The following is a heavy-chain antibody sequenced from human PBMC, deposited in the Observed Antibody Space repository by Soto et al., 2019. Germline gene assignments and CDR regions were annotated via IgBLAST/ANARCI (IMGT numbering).Heavy chain of an antibody. Sequence: GESLKISCRTSGYRFTSYWIAWVRQMPGKGLEWRGIIFPSDSYTRYSPSFQGQATISADRSTSTVFLQWASLKASDTAVYFCARKDKSGYFNWFDPWGQGTLVTVSS. J-gene: IGHJ5*02. D-gene: IGHD3-22*01. V-gene: IGHV5-51*01. CDR1: GYRFTSYW. CDR2: IFPSDSYT. CDR3: ARKDKSGYFNWFDP.